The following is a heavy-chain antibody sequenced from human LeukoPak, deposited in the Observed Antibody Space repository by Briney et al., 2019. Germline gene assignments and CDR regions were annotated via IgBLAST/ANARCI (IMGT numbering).Heavy chain of an antibody. CDR2: INHSGST. V-gene: IGHV4-34*01. CDR3: ARRYYYDYVWGSYRLNWFDP. D-gene: IGHD3-16*02. CDR1: GGSFSGYY. J-gene: IGHJ5*02. Sequence: SETLSLTCAVYGGSFSGYYWSWIRQPPGKGLEWIGEINHSGSTNYNPSLKSRVTISVDTSKNQFSLKLSSVTAADTAVYYCARRYYYDYVWGSYRLNWFDPWGQGTPVTVSS.